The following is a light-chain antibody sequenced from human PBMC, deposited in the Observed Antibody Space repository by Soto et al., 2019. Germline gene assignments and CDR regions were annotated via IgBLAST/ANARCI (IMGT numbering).Light chain of an antibody. V-gene: IGKV3-20*01. CDR2: DTS. J-gene: IGKJ4*01. CDR1: QSVSSY. Sequence: EIVLTQSPGTLSLSVGERVTLSCRASQSVSSYLAWYQQTPGQAPRLLIYDTSNRATGTPDRFSGSGSGTDFTLTSSRLEPEDVTVYYCQQYGSSPLTFGGGTTVEIK. CDR3: QQYGSSPLT.